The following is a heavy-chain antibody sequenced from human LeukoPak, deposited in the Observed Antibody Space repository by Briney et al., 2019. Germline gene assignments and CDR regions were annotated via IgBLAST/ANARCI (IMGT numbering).Heavy chain of an antibody. D-gene: IGHD6-19*01. CDR2: MSTDGSLQ. V-gene: IGHV3-30*04. Sequence: GGSLRLSCVASGFAFSNYAIHWVRRPPGKGLEWVAVMSTDGSLQYYANSVKGRFTISRDNYKSTLFLQMNSLSVADTAVYYCGRQVAPGQWLVNLWGQGTLVTVSS. J-gene: IGHJ5*02. CDR3: GRQVAPGQWLVNL. CDR1: GFAFSNYA.